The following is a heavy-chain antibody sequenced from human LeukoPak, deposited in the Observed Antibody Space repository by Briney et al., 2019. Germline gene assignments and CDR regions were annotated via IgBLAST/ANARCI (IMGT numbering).Heavy chain of an antibody. D-gene: IGHD5-12*01. CDR1: GYIFTGYY. V-gene: IGHV1-2*02. CDR2: INPNSGGT. Sequence: ASVKVSCKASGYIFTGYYLHWVRQAPGQGLEWMGWINPNSGGTNYAQKFQGRVTMTRDTSISTAYMELGRLRSDDTAVYYCAREYSGYAPGGYWGQGTLVTVSS. CDR3: AREYSGYAPGGY. J-gene: IGHJ4*02.